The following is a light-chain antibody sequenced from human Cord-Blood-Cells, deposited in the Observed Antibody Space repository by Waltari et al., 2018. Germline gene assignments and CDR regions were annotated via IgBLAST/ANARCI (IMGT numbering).Light chain of an antibody. CDR1: SSDVGGYNY. V-gene: IGLV2-14*01. CDR2: DVS. Sequence: QSALTQPASVSGSPGQSITISCTGTSSDVGGYNYVSWYQQHPGKAPKLMIYDVSKRPSGVSMRFSGSKSGNTASLTISGLQAEDEADYYCCSYAGSSWVFGGGTKLTVL. J-gene: IGLJ3*02. CDR3: CSYAGSSWV.